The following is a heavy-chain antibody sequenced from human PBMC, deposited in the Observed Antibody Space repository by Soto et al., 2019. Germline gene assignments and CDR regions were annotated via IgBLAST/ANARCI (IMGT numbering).Heavy chain of an antibody. CDR2: IIPIFGTA. D-gene: IGHD3-22*01. Sequence: QVPLVQSGAEVKKHGSSVKVSCKSSGGTFSSYAITWVRQAPRKGLEWMGGIIPIFGTANYAQKFQGKVTITADESMRAAYMELSSLSSEDTAVYDCASSSGSDNWCDPWGEGTLVTFSS. J-gene: IGHJ5*02. V-gene: IGHV1-69*01. CDR1: GGTFSSYA. CDR3: ASSSGSDNWCDP.